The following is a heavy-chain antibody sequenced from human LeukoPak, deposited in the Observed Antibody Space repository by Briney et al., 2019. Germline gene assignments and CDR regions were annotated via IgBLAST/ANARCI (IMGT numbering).Heavy chain of an antibody. CDR3: VRDRGGAYSGDNLFDP. J-gene: IGHJ5*02. CDR2: ISWNSGSI. V-gene: IGHV3-9*01. D-gene: IGHD2-21*01. Sequence: PGRSLRLSCAASGFTFDDYAMHCVRQAPGKGLEWVSGISWNSGSIGYADSVKGRFTISRDNSKNSLYLQMNSRRADDTAIYYCVRDRGGAYSGDNLFDPWGQGTLVTVSS. CDR1: GFTFDDYA.